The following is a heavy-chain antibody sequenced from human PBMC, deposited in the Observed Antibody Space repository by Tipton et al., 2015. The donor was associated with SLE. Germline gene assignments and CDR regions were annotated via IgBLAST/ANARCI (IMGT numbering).Heavy chain of an antibody. V-gene: IGHV4-59*12. CDR1: GDSISSYY. D-gene: IGHD6-6*01. Sequence: TLSLTCTVSGDSISSYYWSWIRQPPGKGLEWIGYLYYTGTTNYNPSLKSRVAMSVDRSKNQFSLKLTSVTAADTAVYFCARSAGRRFPFDSWGQGTLVTVSS. J-gene: IGHJ4*02. CDR2: LYYTGTT. CDR3: ARSAGRRFPFDS.